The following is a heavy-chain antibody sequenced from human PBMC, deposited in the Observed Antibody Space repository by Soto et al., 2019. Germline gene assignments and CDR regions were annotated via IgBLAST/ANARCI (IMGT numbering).Heavy chain of an antibody. CDR3: ARILLRFGESHNWFDP. J-gene: IGHJ5*02. Sequence: SGPTLVNPTETLTLTCTVSGFSLSNARMGVSWIRQPPGKALEWLAHIFSNDEKSYSTSLESRLTISKDTSKSQVVLTMTNMDPVDTATYYCARILLRFGESHNWFDPWGQGTLVTVSS. V-gene: IGHV2-26*01. CDR1: GFSLSNARMG. D-gene: IGHD3-10*01. CDR2: IFSNDEK.